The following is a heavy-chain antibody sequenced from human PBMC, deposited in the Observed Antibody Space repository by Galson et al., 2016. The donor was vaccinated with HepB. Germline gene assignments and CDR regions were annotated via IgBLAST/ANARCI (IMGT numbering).Heavy chain of an antibody. V-gene: IGHV4-39*01. CDR2: LCYTGSA. Sequence: SETLSLTCTDSGGSISSSGYCWGWIRQPPGKGLEWIGSLCYTGSAYYTPSLKSRVTISVDTSKNKFSLKLNTVTAADTAVFYCARLLGGSSWMGNWFDPWGQGTLVTVSA. CDR3: ARLLGGSSWMGNWFDP. CDR1: GGSISSSGYC. D-gene: IGHD6-13*01. J-gene: IGHJ5*02.